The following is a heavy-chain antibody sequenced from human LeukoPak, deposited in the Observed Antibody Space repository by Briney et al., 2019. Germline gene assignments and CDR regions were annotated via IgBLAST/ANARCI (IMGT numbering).Heavy chain of an antibody. V-gene: IGHV4-34*01. CDR1: GGSFSGYY. CDR3: ARGYCSSTSCYMKAFDI. J-gene: IGHJ3*02. Sequence: PSETLSLTCAVHGGSFSGYYWSWIRQPPGKGLEWIGEINHSGSINYNPSLKSRVTISVDTSKNQFSLKLSSVTAADTAVYYCARGYCSSTSCYMKAFDIWGQGTMVTVSS. CDR2: INHSGSI. D-gene: IGHD2-2*02.